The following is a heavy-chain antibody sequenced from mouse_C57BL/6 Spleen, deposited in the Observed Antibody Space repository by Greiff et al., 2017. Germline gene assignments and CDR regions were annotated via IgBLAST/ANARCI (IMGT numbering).Heavy chain of an antibody. CDR3: ARWGLRRYFDV. CDR2: INPSNGGT. CDR1: GYTFTSYW. V-gene: IGHV1-53*01. D-gene: IGHD2-4*01. J-gene: IGHJ1*03. Sequence: QVQLQQPGTELVKPGASVKLSCKASGYTFTSYWMHWVKQRPGQGLEWIGNINPSNGGTNYNEKFKSKATLTVDTSSNTAYLQLSSLTSEDTAVYYCARWGLRRYFDVWGTGTTGTVSS.